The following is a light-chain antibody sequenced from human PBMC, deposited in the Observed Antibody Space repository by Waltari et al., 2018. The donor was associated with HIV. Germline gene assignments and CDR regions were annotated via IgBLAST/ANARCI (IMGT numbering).Light chain of an antibody. J-gene: IGKJ2*01. V-gene: IGKV4-1*01. CDR3: QQYYNPPYT. CDR2: WAS. CDR1: QSILYGSDSKNF. Sequence: IVMTQSPDSLAVSMGERASINFKSSQSILYGSDSKNFLAWYQQKPRQPPKLIIYWASTREAGVPDRFSGSGSGTDFTLTISSLQAEDVAVYYCQQYYNPPYTFGQGTKLEI.